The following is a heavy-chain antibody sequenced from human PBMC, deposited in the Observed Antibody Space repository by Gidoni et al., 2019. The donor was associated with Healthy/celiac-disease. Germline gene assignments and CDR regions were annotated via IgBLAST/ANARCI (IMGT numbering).Heavy chain of an antibody. CDR3: ARILLAYCSGGSCYPATPDPPDY. D-gene: IGHD2-15*01. CDR2: IFSNDEK. CDR1: GFSLSNARMG. V-gene: IGHV2-26*01. J-gene: IGHJ4*02. Sequence: QVTLKESGPVLVKPTETLTLTCTVSGFSLSNARMGVSWIRQPPGKALEWLAHIFSNDEKSYSTSLKSRLTISKDTSKSQVVLTMTNMDPVDTATYYCARILLAYCSGGSCYPATPDPPDYWGQGTLVTVSS.